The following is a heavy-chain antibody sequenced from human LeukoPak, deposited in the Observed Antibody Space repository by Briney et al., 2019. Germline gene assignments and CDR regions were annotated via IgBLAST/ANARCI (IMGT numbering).Heavy chain of an antibody. D-gene: IGHD2-2*01. J-gene: IGHJ6*02. Sequence: ASVKVSCKASGYTFIGYYMHWVRQAPGQGLEWMGWINPNSGGTNYAQKFQGRVTMTRDTSISTAYMELSSLRSEDTAVYYCARGDFVVVPAAPYGMDVWGQGTTVTVSS. CDR3: ARGDFVVVPAAPYGMDV. CDR1: GYTFIGYY. CDR2: INPNSGGT. V-gene: IGHV1-2*02.